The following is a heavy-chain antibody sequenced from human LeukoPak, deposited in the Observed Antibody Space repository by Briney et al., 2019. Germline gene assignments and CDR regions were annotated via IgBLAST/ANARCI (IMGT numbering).Heavy chain of an antibody. D-gene: IGHD1-26*01. CDR2: ISWNSGSI. V-gene: IGHV3-9*01. Sequence: GRSLRVFCAASGFTFDDYAMHWVRQAPGKGLEGVSGISWNSGSIGYADSVKGRFTISRDNAKNSLYPQMNSLRAEDTALYYCAKDKYSGSSDAFDIWGQGTMVTVSS. CDR1: GFTFDDYA. J-gene: IGHJ3*02. CDR3: AKDKYSGSSDAFDI.